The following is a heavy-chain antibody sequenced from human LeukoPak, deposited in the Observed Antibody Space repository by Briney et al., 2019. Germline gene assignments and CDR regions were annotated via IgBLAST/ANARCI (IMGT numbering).Heavy chain of an antibody. CDR1: GYTFTGYY. CDR3: ARGYDILSGYYLFDY. Sequence: ASVKVSCKASGYTFTGYYMHWVRQAPGQGLEWMGWINPNSGGTNYAQKFQGRVTMTRDTSISTAYMELSRLRSEDTAVYYCARGYDILSGYYLFDYWGQGTLVTVSS. V-gene: IGHV1-2*02. CDR2: INPNSGGT. J-gene: IGHJ4*02. D-gene: IGHD3-9*01.